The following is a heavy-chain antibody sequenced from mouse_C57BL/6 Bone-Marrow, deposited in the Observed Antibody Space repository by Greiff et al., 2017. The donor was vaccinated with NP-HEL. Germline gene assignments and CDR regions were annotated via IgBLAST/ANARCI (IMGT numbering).Heavy chain of an antibody. D-gene: IGHD1-1*01. J-gene: IGHJ2*01. V-gene: IGHV1-7*01. CDR2: INPSSGYT. CDR3: ARRYYGSRRYFDY. Sequence: VQLQQSGAELAKPGASVKLSCKASGYTFTSYWMHWVKQRPGQGLEWIGYINPSSGYTKYNQKFKDKATLTADKSSSTAYMQLSSLTYEDSAVYYCARRYYGSRRYFDYWGQGTTLTVSS. CDR1: GYTFTSYW.